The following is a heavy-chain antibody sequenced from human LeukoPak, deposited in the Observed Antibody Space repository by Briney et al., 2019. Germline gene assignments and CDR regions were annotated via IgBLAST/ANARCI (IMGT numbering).Heavy chain of an antibody. Sequence: SETLSLTCTVSGGSISSSSYYWGWIRQPPGKGLEWIGSIYYSGSTYYNPPLKSRVTISVDTSKNQFSLKLSSVTAADTAVYYCARERMVAADPFDYWGQGTLVTVSS. CDR2: IYYSGST. J-gene: IGHJ4*02. CDR1: GGSISSSSYY. D-gene: IGHD2-15*01. V-gene: IGHV4-39*07. CDR3: ARERMVAADPFDY.